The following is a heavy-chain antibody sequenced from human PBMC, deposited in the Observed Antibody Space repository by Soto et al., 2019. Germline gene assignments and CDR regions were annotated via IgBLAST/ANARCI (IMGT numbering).Heavy chain of an antibody. CDR1: GFTFSSYW. Sequence: PGGSLRLSCAASGFTFSSYWMSWVRQAPGKGLEWVANIKQDGSEKYYVDSVKGRFTISRDNAKNSLYLQMNSLRAEDTAVYYCARTLPIYDSSGYYFDYWGQGTLVTSPQ. CDR3: ARTLPIYDSSGYYFDY. V-gene: IGHV3-7*01. D-gene: IGHD3-22*01. CDR2: IKQDGSEK. J-gene: IGHJ4*02.